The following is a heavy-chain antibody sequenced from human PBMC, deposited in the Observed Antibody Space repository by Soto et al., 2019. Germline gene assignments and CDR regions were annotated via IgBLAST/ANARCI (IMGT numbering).Heavy chain of an antibody. Sequence: EVQLVESGGGLVKPGGSLRLSCAASGFTFSSYSMNWVRQAPGKGLEWVSSISSSSSYIYYADSVKGRFTISRDNAKNSLYLQMNSLRAEDTAVYYCASLGEYYYYYYMDVWGKGTTVTVSS. CDR2: ISSSSSYI. CDR1: GFTFSSYS. V-gene: IGHV3-21*01. D-gene: IGHD3-16*01. CDR3: ASLGEYYYYYYMDV. J-gene: IGHJ6*03.